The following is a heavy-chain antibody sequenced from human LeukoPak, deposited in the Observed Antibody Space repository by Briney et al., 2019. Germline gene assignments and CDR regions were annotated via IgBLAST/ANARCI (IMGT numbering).Heavy chain of an antibody. CDR1: GGSISQYY. V-gene: IGHV4-59*01. CDR2: VYRSGNT. J-gene: IGHJ2*01. Sequence: SETLSLTCTLSGGSISQYYWSWIRQPPGKGPGWIGYVYRSGNTNYNPSLKSRVTISVDTSKNHFSLNLTSVTAADTAVYYCARVTDFAYSFFDLWGRGTLVTVSS. CDR3: ARVTDFAYSFFDL.